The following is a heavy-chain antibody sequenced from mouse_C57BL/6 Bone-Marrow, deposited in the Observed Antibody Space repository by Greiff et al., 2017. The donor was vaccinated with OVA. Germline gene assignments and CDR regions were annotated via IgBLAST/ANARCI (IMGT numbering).Heavy chain of an antibody. V-gene: IGHV5-6*01. D-gene: IGHD2-3*01. Sequence: EVMLVESGGDLVKPGGSLKLSCAASGFTFSSYGMSWVRQTPDKRLEWVATISSGGSYTYYADSVKGRFTISRDNAKNTLYLQMSSLKSEDTAMYYCARQDGYSWFAYWGQGTLVTVSA. CDR3: ARQDGYSWFAY. CDR1: GFTFSSYG. J-gene: IGHJ3*01. CDR2: ISSGGSYT.